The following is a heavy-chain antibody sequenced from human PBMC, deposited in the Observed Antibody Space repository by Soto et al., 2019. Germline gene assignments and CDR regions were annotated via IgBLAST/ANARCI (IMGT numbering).Heavy chain of an antibody. CDR1: GGSIRSGDYY. V-gene: IGHV4-61*08. CDR2: IYYSGST. D-gene: IGHD5-12*01. J-gene: IGHJ4*02. Sequence: PSETLSLTCTVSGGSIRSGDYYWNWIRQPPGKGLEWIGYIYYSGSTNYNPSLKSRVTISVDTSKNQFSLKLSSVTAADTAVYYCARRDREGGYVAWGQGTLVTVSS. CDR3: ARRDREGGYVA.